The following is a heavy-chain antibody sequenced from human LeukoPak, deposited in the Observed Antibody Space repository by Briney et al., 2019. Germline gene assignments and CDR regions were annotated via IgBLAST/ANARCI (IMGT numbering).Heavy chain of an antibody. D-gene: IGHD1-26*01. CDR3: ARDLGSVAPSYFDY. J-gene: IGHJ4*02. CDR1: GYTFTSYG. CDR2: ISAYNGNT. Sequence: ASVKVSCKASGYTFTSYGINWVRQAPGQGLEWMGWISAYNGNTNYAQKLQGRVTMTADTSTSTAYMELRSLRSDDTAVYCCARDLGSVAPSYFDYGGQGPLVTVSS. V-gene: IGHV1-18*01.